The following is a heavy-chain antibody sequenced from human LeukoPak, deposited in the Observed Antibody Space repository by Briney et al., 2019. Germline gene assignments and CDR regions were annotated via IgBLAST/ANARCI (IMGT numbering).Heavy chain of an antibody. CDR3: ARGASGSYHNPPSSY. Sequence: ASVKVSCKASGYIFTSYYMHWVRQAPGQGLEWMGKINPSGGSTSYAQNFQGRVTMTRDMSTSTVYMELSSLRSEDTAVYYCARGASGSYHNPPSSYWGQGTLVTVS. J-gene: IGHJ4*02. CDR2: INPSGGST. D-gene: IGHD1-26*01. V-gene: IGHV1-46*01. CDR1: GYIFTSYY.